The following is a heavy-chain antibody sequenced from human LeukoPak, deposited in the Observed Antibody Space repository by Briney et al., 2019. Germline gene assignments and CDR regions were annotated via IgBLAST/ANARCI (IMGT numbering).Heavy chain of an antibody. CDR2: ISGSGGST. CDR3: ATIHVLLCFGELRGNWFDP. V-gene: IGHV3-23*01. D-gene: IGHD3-10*01. CDR1: GFTFSSYA. J-gene: IGHJ5*02. Sequence: PGGSLRLSCAASGFTFSSYAMSWVRQAPGKGLEWVSAISGSGGSTYYADSVKGRFTISRDNSKNTLYLQMNSLRAEDTAVYYCATIHVLLCFGELRGNWFDPWGQGTLVTVSS.